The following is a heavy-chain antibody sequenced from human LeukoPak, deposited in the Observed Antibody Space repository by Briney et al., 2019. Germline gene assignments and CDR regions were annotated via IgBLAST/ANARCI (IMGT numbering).Heavy chain of an antibody. CDR3: ARLAGNCSSTSCYPPNWFDP. V-gene: IGHV4-30-2*01. J-gene: IGHJ5*02. CDR1: GGSISSGGYY. CDR2: IYHSGSA. D-gene: IGHD2-2*01. Sequence: SETLSLTCTVSGGSISSGGYYWSWIRQPPGKGLEWIGYIYHSGSAYYSPSLKSRVTVSVDRSKNQFSLRLRSATAADTAIYYCARLAGNCSSTSCYPPNWFDPWGQGTLVTVSS.